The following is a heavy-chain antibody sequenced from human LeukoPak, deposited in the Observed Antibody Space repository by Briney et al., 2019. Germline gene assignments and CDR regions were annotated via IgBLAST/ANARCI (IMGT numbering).Heavy chain of an antibody. D-gene: IGHD5-18*01. CDR3: ARQTAKNVDTARFDY. Sequence: SETLSLTCTISGGSINNYYWSWIRQPPGKGLEWIGYIYYSGSTNCNPSLNSRVNISLDTSKNQFSLRLSSVTAADTAVYYCARQTAKNVDTARFDYWGQGTLVTVSS. CDR2: IYYSGST. J-gene: IGHJ4*02. V-gene: IGHV4-59*08. CDR1: GGSINNYY.